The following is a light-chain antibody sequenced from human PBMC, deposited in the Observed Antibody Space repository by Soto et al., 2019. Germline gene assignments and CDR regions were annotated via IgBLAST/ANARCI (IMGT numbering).Light chain of an antibody. CDR2: AAS. Sequence: DIQMTQSPSSVSASVGDRVTITCRASQGISSWLGWYQQKPGKAPKLLIYAASSLQSGVPSRFSGGGSGTDFTLTISSLQPEDFATYYCQQANSFRPNFGQGTRLEIK. CDR1: QGISSW. CDR3: QQANSFRPN. V-gene: IGKV1D-12*01. J-gene: IGKJ5*01.